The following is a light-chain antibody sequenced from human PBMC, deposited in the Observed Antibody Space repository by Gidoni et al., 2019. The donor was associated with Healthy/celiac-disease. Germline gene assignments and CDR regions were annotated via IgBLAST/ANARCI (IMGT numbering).Light chain of an antibody. CDR1: KLGEKY. J-gene: IGLJ2*01. Sequence: SYELTQPPSVSVSPGQTASITCSGDKLGEKYACWYQQKPGQSPGLVIYQDSKRPSGIPERFSGSNSGNTATLTISGTQAMDEADYYCQAWDSSFVVFGGGTKLTVL. V-gene: IGLV3-1*01. CDR3: QAWDSSFVV. CDR2: QDS.